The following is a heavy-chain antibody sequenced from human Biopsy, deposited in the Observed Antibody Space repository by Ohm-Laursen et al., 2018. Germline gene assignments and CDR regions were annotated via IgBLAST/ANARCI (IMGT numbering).Heavy chain of an antibody. CDR1: GGSISSGSHY. Sequence: SETLSLTCTVSGGSISSGSHYWAWIRQPPGKGLEWIGSVYHSGTTNYNPSLRGRVTISVDTSKNQFSLKLSSVTAADTAVFFCARLYRLDDYWNDDPPDAFDVWGQGTMVTVSS. D-gene: IGHD3-3*01. J-gene: IGHJ3*01. CDR3: ARLYRLDDYWNDDPPDAFDV. CDR2: VYHSGTT. V-gene: IGHV4-39*07.